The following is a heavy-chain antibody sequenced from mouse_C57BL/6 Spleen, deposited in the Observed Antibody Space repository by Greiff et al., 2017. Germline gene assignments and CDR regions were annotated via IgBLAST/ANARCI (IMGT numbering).Heavy chain of an antibody. J-gene: IGHJ2*01. V-gene: IGHV1-7*01. CDR1: GYTFTSYW. CDR2: INPSSGYT. D-gene: IGHD4-1*01. Sequence: QVQLKESGAELAKPGASVKLSCKASGYTFTSYWMHWVKQRPGQGLEWIGYINPSSGYTKYNQKFKDKATLTADKSSSTAYMQLSSLTYEDSAVYYCARSAGTERNYFDYWGQGTTLTVSS. CDR3: ARSAGTERNYFDY.